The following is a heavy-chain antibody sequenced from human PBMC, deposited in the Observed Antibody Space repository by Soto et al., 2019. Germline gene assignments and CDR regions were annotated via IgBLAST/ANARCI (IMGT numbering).Heavy chain of an antibody. Sequence: GGSLRLSCAASGFTFSSYGMHWVRQAPGKGLEWVAVISYDGSNKYYADSVKGRFTISRDNSKNTLYLQMNSLRAEDTAVYYCAKDSPYSSGWFHYWGQGTLVTVSS. J-gene: IGHJ4*02. D-gene: IGHD6-19*01. CDR3: AKDSPYSSGWFHY. CDR1: GFTFSSYG. V-gene: IGHV3-30*18. CDR2: ISYDGSNK.